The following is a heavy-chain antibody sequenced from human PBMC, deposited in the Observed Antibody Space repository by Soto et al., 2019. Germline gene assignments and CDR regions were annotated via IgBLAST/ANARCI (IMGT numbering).Heavy chain of an antibody. CDR2: IIPIFGTA. CDR3: ARTSGYDSYYYCYGMDV. V-gene: IGHV1-69*13. J-gene: IGHJ6*02. CDR1: GGTFSSYA. Sequence: SVKVSCKASGGTFSSYAISWVRQAPGQGLEWMGGIIPIFGTANYAQKFQGRVTITADESTSTAYMELSSLRSEDTAVYYCARTSGYDSYYYCYGMDVWGQGTTVTVSS. D-gene: IGHD5-12*01.